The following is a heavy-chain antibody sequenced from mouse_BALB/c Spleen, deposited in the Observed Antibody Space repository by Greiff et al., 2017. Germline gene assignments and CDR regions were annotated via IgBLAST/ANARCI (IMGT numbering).Heavy chain of an antibody. CDR2: ISNLAYSI. CDR1: GFTFSDYG. J-gene: IGHJ4*01. V-gene: IGHV5-15*02. Sequence: EVKLMESGGGLVQPGGSRKLSCAASGFTFSDYGMAWVRQAPGKGPEWVAFISNLAYSIYYADTVTGRFTISRENAKNTLYLEMSSLRSEDTAMYYCARVGGMDYWCQGTSVTVSS. CDR3: ARVGGMDY.